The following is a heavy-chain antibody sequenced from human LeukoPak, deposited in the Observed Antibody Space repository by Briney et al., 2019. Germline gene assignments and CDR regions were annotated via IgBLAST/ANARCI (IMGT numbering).Heavy chain of an antibody. CDR1: GFTFNNYV. Sequence: GGSLRLSCAASGFTFNNYVMHWVRQAPGKGLEWVAVMSIDGNIKLYADSVRGRFTISRGNSKNTQSLQMNSLRAEDTAVYYCAKDDDWGRYKHWGQGTLVTVSS. CDR3: AKDDDWGRYKH. CDR2: MSIDGNIK. D-gene: IGHD3-16*01. V-gene: IGHV3-30*04. J-gene: IGHJ1*01.